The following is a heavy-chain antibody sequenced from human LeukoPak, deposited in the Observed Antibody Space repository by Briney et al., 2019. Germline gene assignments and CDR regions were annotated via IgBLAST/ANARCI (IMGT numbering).Heavy chain of an antibody. J-gene: IGHJ4*02. CDR1: GGSFSGYY. CDR3: ARLQTYSGYEDFDR. V-gene: IGHV4-34*01. Sequence: SETLSLTCAVYGGSFSGYYWSWICQPPGKGLEWIGEINHSGSTNYNPSLKSRVMLSADTSKNQFSLKLNSVTAADTAVYYCARLQTYSGYEDFDRWGQGTLVTVSS. CDR2: INHSGST. D-gene: IGHD5-12*01.